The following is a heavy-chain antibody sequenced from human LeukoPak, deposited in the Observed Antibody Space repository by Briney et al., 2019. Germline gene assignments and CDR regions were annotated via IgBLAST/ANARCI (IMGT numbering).Heavy chain of an antibody. CDR1: GFTFSDYA. CDR2: ISGSGGST. CDR3: AKDRYYDSSGYRGYFDY. D-gene: IGHD3-22*01. V-gene: IGHV3-23*01. Sequence: AGGSLRLSCAASGFTFSDYAMHWVRQAPGKGLEWVSAISGSGGSTYYADSVKGRFTISRDNSKNTLYLQMNSLRAEDTAVYYCAKDRYYDSSGYRGYFDYWGQGTLVTVSS. J-gene: IGHJ4*02.